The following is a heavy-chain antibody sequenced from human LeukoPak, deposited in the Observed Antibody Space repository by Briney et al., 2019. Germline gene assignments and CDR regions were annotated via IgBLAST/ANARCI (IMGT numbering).Heavy chain of an antibody. CDR2: IYYSGST. CDR1: GGSISSGGYY. CDR3: ARDMMYCSSTSCYNWFDP. V-gene: IGHV4-31*03. Sequence: SETLSLTCTVSGGSISSGGYYWSWIRQHPGKGLEWIGYIYYSGSTYYNPSLKCRVTISVDTSKNQFSLKLSSVTAADTAVYYRARDMMYCSSTSCYNWFDPWGQGTLVTVSS. D-gene: IGHD2-2*01. J-gene: IGHJ5*02.